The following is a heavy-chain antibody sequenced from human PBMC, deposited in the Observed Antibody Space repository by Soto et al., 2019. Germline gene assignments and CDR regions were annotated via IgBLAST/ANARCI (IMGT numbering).Heavy chain of an antibody. CDR2: MNPNSGNT. CDR1: GYTFTSYD. D-gene: IGHD3-16*02. Sequence: ASVKVSCKASGYTFTSYDINWVRQATGQGLEWMGLMNPNSGNTGYAQKFQGRVTMTRNTSISTAYMELSSLRSEDTAVYYCARGVWGSYRYTYGYWGQGTLVTVSS. V-gene: IGHV1-8*01. J-gene: IGHJ4*02. CDR3: ARGVWGSYRYTYGY.